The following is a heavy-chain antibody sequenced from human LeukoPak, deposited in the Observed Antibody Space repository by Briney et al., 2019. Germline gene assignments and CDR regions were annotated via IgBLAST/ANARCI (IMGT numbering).Heavy chain of an antibody. V-gene: IGHV3-23*01. CDR3: ASVVITWGGPGYFDY. Sequence: PGGSLRLSCAASGFTFSSYAMSWVRQAPGKGLEWVSAISGSGGSTYYADSVKGRFTISRDNSKNTLYLQMNSLRAEDTAVYYCASVVITWGGPGYFDYWGQGTLVTVSS. CDR1: GFTFSSYA. CDR2: ISGSGGST. D-gene: IGHD3-16*01. J-gene: IGHJ4*02.